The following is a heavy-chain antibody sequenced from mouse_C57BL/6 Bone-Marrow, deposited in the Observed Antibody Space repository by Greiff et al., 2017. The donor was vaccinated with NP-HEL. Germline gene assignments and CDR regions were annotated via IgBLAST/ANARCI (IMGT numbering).Heavy chain of an antibody. CDR2: IDPSDSYT. D-gene: IGHD1-1*01. CDR1: GYTFTSYW. V-gene: IGHV1-50*01. Sequence: QVQLQQPGAELVKPGASVKLSCKASGYTFTSYWMQWVKQRPGQGLEWIGEIDPSDSYTNYNQKFKGKATLTVDTSSSTAYMQLSSLTSEDSAVYYCARTGCSRYCYFDYWGKGTTLTVSS. CDR3: ARTGCSRYCYFDY. J-gene: IGHJ2*01.